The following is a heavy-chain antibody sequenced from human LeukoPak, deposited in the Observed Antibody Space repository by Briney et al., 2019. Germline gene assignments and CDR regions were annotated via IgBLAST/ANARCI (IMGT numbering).Heavy chain of an antibody. V-gene: IGHV1-69*04. D-gene: IGHD5-18*01. J-gene: IGHJ3*02. CDR1: GGTFSSYA. CDR2: IIPILGIA. CDR3: AREVTGYSYANDAFDI. Sequence: ASVKVSCKASGGTFSSYAISWVRQAPGQGLEWMGRIIPILGIANYAQKFQGRVTITADKSTSTAYMELSSLRSEDTAVYYCAREVTGYSYANDAFDIWGQGTMVTVSS.